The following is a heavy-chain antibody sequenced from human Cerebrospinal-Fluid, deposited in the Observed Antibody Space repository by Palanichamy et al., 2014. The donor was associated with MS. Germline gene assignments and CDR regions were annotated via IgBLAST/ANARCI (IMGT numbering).Heavy chain of an antibody. V-gene: IGHV1-18*01. CDR2: ISAYNGHT. J-gene: IGHJ4*02. CDR1: GSTFT. Sequence: QVHLVQSGAEVKKPGASVRVSCKASGSTFTITWVRQAPGQGLEWMGWISAYNGHTNYAQKLQGRVTMTTDTSRTTAYMELRSLRFDDTAVYYCARDSRGFADIWGQGTLVTVFS. CDR3: ARDSRGFADI.